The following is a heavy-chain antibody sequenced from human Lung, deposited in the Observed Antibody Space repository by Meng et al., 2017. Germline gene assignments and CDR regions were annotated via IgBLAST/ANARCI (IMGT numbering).Heavy chain of an antibody. CDR2: IRGDGGRI. CDR3: ARESGYFEY. CDR1: GLTCESDW. J-gene: IGHJ4*02. Sequence: PLAGAGEAVVEPGGSLWRVCPALGLTCESDWMHWVRQAPGEGLVWVSSIRGDGGRIVYEDSVKGRFTISRDNAKNTLFLQMNSLRAEDTAVYYCARESGYFEYWGQGILVTVSS. V-gene: IGHV3-74*03.